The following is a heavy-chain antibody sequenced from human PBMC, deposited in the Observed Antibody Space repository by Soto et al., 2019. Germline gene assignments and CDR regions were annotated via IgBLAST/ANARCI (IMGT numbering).Heavy chain of an antibody. J-gene: IGHJ4*02. D-gene: IGHD3-22*01. Sequence: ASVKVSWKAVGYAFTRYRISWVREAPGQGLEWMGWVNTYNGKTTYAQKLQGRVTMTTDTFTSTAYMELMRLRSDHTAVYSCTRGRDSIGSVFGYWGEGTLVTVSS. CDR2: VNTYNGKT. CDR3: TRGRDSIGSVFGY. V-gene: IGHV1-18*01. CDR1: GYAFTRYR.